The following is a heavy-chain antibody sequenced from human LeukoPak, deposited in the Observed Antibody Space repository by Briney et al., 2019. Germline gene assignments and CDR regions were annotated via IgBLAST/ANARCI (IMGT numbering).Heavy chain of an antibody. J-gene: IGHJ4*02. Sequence: GGSLRLSCAPSGLPFSTAGMTWVRKAPGKGLEWLGNINEGGSVTNYVDSVRGRFSISRDNAKNTMYLQMSSLRVEDTAVYYCARDHHFGALDYWGQGTLVTVSS. CDR2: INEGGSVT. CDR1: GLPFSTAG. CDR3: ARDHHFGALDY. V-gene: IGHV3-7*01. D-gene: IGHD1-26*01.